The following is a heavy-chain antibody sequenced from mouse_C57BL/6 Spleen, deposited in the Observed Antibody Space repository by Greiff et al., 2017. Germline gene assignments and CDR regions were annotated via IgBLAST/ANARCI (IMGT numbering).Heavy chain of an antibody. D-gene: IGHD2-4*01. CDR2: IYPGSGST. CDR3: ARAGDYDVAWFAY. CDR1: GYTFTSYW. V-gene: IGHV1-55*01. J-gene: IGHJ3*01. Sequence: VQLQQPGAELVKPGASVKMSCKASGYTFTSYWITWVKQRPGQGLEWIGDIYPGSGSTNYNEKFKSKATLTVDTSSSIAYMQLSSLTSEDSAVYYCARAGDYDVAWFAYWGQGTLVTVSA.